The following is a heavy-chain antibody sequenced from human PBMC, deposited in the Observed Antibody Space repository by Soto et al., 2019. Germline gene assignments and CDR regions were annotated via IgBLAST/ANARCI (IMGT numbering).Heavy chain of an antibody. CDR3: ARIQRISMIVVSKPYFDY. Sequence: QVTLKESGPVLVKPTETLTLTCTVSGFSLSNPRMGVSCIRQPPGKALEWLAHIFSNDEKSYSTSLKSRLTISRDTSKSQVVLTMTNMDPVDTATYYCARIQRISMIVVSKPYFDYWGQGALVTVSS. CDR2: IFSNDEK. J-gene: IGHJ4*02. D-gene: IGHD3-22*01. V-gene: IGHV2-26*01. CDR1: GFSLSNPRMG.